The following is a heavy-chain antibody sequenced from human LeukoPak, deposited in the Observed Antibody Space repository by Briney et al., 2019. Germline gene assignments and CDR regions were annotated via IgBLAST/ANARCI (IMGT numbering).Heavy chain of an antibody. Sequence: SETLSLTCTVSGGSISSYHWSWIRKPPGKGLEWIGYIYYSGSTNYNPSLKSRVTISVDTSKNQFSLKLSSVTAADTAVYYCARHGGYSYANTLDYWGQGTLVTVSS. CDR1: GGSISSYH. J-gene: IGHJ4*02. CDR2: IYYSGST. CDR3: ARHGGYSYANTLDY. D-gene: IGHD5-18*01. V-gene: IGHV4-59*08.